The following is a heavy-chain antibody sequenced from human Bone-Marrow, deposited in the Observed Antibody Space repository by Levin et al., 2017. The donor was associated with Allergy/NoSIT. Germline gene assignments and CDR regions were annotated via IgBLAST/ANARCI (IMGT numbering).Heavy chain of an antibody. CDR1: GGSISSGGYY. D-gene: IGHD3-16*02. CDR3: ARRGHDYIWGSYRYDY. V-gene: IGHV4-31*03. Sequence: SSETLSLTCTVSGGSISSGGYYWSWIRQHPGKGLEWIGYIYYSGSTYYNPSLKSRVTISVDTSKNQFSLKLSSVTAADTAVYYCARRGHDYIWGSYRYDYWGQGTLVTVSS. CDR2: IYYSGST. J-gene: IGHJ4*02.